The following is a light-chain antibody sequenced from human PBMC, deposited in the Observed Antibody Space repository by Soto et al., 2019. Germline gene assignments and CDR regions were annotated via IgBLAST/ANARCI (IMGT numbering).Light chain of an antibody. Sequence: EIVMTQSPATLSVSPGERATLSCRASQSVSSNLAWYQQKPGQAPRLLIDGASTRATGIPARFSGSGSGTEFTLTISSLQSEDFAVYYCQQYNNWPQVTFGGGTKVEIK. V-gene: IGKV3-15*01. J-gene: IGKJ4*01. CDR3: QQYNNWPQVT. CDR2: GAS. CDR1: QSVSSN.